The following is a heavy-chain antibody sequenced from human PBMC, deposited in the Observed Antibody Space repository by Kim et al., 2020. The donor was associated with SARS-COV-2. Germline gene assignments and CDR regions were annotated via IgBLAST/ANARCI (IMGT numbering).Heavy chain of an antibody. CDR2: ISGSGGST. D-gene: IGHD3-3*01. J-gene: IGHJ4*02. CDR3: AKGSRLTIFGVVIILPLFDY. Sequence: GGSLRLSCAASGFTFSSYAMSWVRQAPGKGLEWVSAISGSGGSTYYADSVKGRFTISRDNSKNTLYLQMNSLRAEDTAVYYCAKGSRLTIFGVVIILPLFDYWGQGTLVTVSS. CDR1: GFTFSSYA. V-gene: IGHV3-23*01.